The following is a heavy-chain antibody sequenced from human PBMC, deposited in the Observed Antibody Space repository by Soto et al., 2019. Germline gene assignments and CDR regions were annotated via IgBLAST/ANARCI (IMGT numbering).Heavy chain of an antibody. V-gene: IGHV3-15*02. D-gene: IGHD1-26*01. CDR1: GFTFNKAR. CDR2: IDGGKT. CDR3: TSNAAAKVGTLSY. Sequence: EVQLVESGGALVEPGGSLRLSCAASGFTFNKARMSWVRQAPGKGLDWVGRIDGGKTDFAAPVEGRFTFSRDDSRNTLFLQMNSLKTEDPGVYSCTSNAAAKVGTLSYWGQGTLVTVSS. J-gene: IGHJ4*02.